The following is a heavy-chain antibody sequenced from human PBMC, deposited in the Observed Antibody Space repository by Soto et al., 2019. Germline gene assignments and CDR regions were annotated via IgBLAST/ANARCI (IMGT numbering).Heavy chain of an antibody. D-gene: IGHD6-19*01. CDR1: GVTFSDSS. CDR3: ARDAYISGYYQFDY. CDR2: ISGSSKTI. Sequence: PGGSLRLSCAASGVTFSDSSMNWVRQAPGKGLEWVSYISGSSKTIYYADSVKGRFTISRDNAKNTLSLQMNSLRAEDTAVYYCARDAYISGYYQFDYWGQGTLVTVSS. V-gene: IGHV3-48*04. J-gene: IGHJ4*02.